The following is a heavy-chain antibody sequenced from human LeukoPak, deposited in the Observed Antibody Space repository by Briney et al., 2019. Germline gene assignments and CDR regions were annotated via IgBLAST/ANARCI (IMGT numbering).Heavy chain of an antibody. J-gene: IGHJ4*02. D-gene: IGHD3-22*01. V-gene: IGHV4-39*02. CDR1: GGSISSSSYY. Sequence: PSETLSLTCTVSGGSISSSSYYWGWIRQPPGKGLERIWGIYYSGSAYYNPCLKSRVTLSADTSKNKISLKLSSVTAADTAVYYCAREGDSSGPTFDYWGQGTLVTVSS. CDR3: AREGDSSGPTFDY. CDR2: IYYSGSA.